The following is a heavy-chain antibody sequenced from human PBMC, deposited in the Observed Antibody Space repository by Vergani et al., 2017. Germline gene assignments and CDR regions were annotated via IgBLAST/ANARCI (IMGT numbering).Heavy chain of an antibody. CDR2: ISGSGGST. CDR3: ARDEGYYFYYMDV. Sequence: EVQLLESGGGLVQPGGSLRLSCAASGFTFSSYAMSWVRQVPGKGLEWVSAISGSGGSTYYADSVKGRLTISRDTAKNSLYLQMNSLRAEDTAVYYWARDEGYYFYYMDVWGKGTTVTVSS. J-gene: IGHJ6*03. V-gene: IGHV3-23*01. CDR1: GFTFSSYA.